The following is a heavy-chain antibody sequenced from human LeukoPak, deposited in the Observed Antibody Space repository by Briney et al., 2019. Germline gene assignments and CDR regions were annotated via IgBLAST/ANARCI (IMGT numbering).Heavy chain of an antibody. J-gene: IGHJ6*02. D-gene: IGHD1-1*01. CDR1: GFTFNTYG. Sequence: GGSLRLSCAASGFTFNTYGMSWVRHSPGKGLEWVSAISGSATGYMTNYADSVKGRFTISRDNAKNSLYLQMNSLRAEDTAVYYCATYTNWVAGDVWGQGTTVSVSS. V-gene: IGHV3-21*01. CDR3: ATYTNWVAGDV. CDR2: ISGSATGYM.